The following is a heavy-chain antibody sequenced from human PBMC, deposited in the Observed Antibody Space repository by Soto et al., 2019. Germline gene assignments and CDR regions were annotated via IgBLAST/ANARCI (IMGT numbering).Heavy chain of an antibody. V-gene: IGHV1-46*01. CDR1: GYTFTSYY. CDR2: INPSGGST. J-gene: IGHJ5*02. Sequence: QVQLVQSGAEVKKPGASVKVSCKASGYTFTSYYMHWVRQAPGQGLEWMGIINPSGGSTSYAQKFQGRVTMTRDTSTSTVYMELSSLRSKDTAVYYCARDYDILTGHGWFDPSGQGTLVTVSS. CDR3: ARDYDILTGHGWFDP. D-gene: IGHD3-9*01.